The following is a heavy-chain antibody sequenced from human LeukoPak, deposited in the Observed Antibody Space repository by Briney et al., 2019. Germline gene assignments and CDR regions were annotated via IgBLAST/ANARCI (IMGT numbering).Heavy chain of an antibody. Sequence: SQTLSLTCTVSGGSISNGSYYWSWIRQPAGKGLEWIGHVYTSGSTNYNPSLKSRVTISVDTSKNQFSLMLRSVTAADTAVYYCATRGFDWFNNWFDPWGQGTLVTVSS. V-gene: IGHV4-61*09. CDR2: VYTSGST. CDR3: ATRGFDWFNNWFDP. D-gene: IGHD3-9*01. CDR1: GGSISNGSYY. J-gene: IGHJ5*02.